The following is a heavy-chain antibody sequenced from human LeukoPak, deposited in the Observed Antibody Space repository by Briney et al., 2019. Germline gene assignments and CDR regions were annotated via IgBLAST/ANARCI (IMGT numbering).Heavy chain of an antibody. D-gene: IGHD2-2*01. CDR3: AREIVVVPSAMGLDP. J-gene: IGHJ5*02. V-gene: IGHV1-2*02. CDR2: ISPNSGGT. Sequence: ASVKVSCKASGYTLTDYYMHWVRQAPGQGLEWMGWISPNSGGTNYAQNFQGRVTMTRDTSVSTAYMELSSLRSDDTAVYYCAREIVVVPSAMGLDPWGQGTLVAVSS. CDR1: GYTLTDYY.